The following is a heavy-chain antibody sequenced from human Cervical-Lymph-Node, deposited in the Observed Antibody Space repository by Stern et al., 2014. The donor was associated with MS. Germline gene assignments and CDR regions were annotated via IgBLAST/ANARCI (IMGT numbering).Heavy chain of an antibody. CDR2: TRNKANSYTT. Sequence: EVQLVESGGGLVQPGGSLRLSCAASGFTFSDHYMDWVRQAPGKGLEWVGRTRNKANSYTTEYAASVKGRFTISRDDSKNSLYLQMNSLKTEDTAVYYCARLYGGYLPDYWGQGTLVTVSS. CDR3: ARLYGGYLPDY. J-gene: IGHJ4*02. CDR1: GFTFSDHY. V-gene: IGHV3-72*01. D-gene: IGHD5-12*01.